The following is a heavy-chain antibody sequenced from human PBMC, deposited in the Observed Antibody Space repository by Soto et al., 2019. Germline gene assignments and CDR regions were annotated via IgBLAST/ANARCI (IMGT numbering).Heavy chain of an antibody. CDR3: AKGHPDYYDSSGYLDY. Sequence: GGSLRLSCAASGFTFSNYVMSWVRQAPGKGLEWVSAISGSGGSTYSADSVKGRFTISRDNSKNTLYLQMNSLRAEDTAVYYCAKGHPDYYDSSGYLDYWGQGTLVTVSS. CDR1: GFTFSNYV. J-gene: IGHJ4*02. CDR2: ISGSGGST. V-gene: IGHV3-23*01. D-gene: IGHD3-22*01.